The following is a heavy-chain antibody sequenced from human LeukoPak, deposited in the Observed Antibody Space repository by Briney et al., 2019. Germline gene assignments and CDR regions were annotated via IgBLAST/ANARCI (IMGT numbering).Heavy chain of an antibody. CDR2: INVGNDNT. J-gene: IGHJ4*02. Sequence: ASVKVSCKASGYTFTTSTMHWARQVPGQRLEWVGCINVGNDNTEFSERFQGRVTITRDTSASTVYMELNSLTSEDTAVYYCAKGYNYGSWRVDYWGQGTLVTVSS. CDR3: AKGYNYGSWRVDY. CDR1: GYTFTTST. D-gene: IGHD3-10*01. V-gene: IGHV1-3*01.